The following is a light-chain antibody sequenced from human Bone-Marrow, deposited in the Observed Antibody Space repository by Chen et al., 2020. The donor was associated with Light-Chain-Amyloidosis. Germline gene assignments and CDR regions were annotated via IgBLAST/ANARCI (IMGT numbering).Light chain of an antibody. V-gene: IGKV3-20*01. CDR1: QTISSNY. Sequence: EIVLTQSPGTLSLSPGEGANLSCRASQTISSNYLTWYQQKFGQAPRLLIYGSSSRATGIPDRFTGSGSGTDFTLTINRLEPEEFAMYYCQQYGTSPLTFGGGIKVEIK. CDR3: QQYGTSPLT. J-gene: IGKJ4*01. CDR2: GSS.